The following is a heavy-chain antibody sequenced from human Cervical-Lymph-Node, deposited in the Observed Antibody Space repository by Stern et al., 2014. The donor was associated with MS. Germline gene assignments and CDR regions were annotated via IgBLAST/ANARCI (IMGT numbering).Heavy chain of an antibody. Sequence: QVQLQESGPGQVKPSQTLSLTCSVSGDPIRSGGFYWNWVRQSPGKGLEWIGYIYYNGRTNYNPSLMGRVTLSVDLSKDQLSLNLRSVTAADSAVYYCARVDYGDFIDSWGQGTLVTVSS. CDR2: IYYNGRT. J-gene: IGHJ4*02. D-gene: IGHD4-17*01. V-gene: IGHV4-31*03. CDR1: GDPIRSGGFY. CDR3: ARVDYGDFIDS.